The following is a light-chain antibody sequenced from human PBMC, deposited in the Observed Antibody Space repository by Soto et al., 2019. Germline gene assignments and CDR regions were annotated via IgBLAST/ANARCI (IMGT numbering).Light chain of an antibody. CDR2: AAS. J-gene: IGKJ1*01. CDR3: LTYNSGLWT. CDR1: RDITNH. V-gene: IGKV1-27*01. Sequence: DIQMTQSPSSLSASVGDRVTFTCRASRDITNHLAWYQQKPGKVPKLLIYAASTLQSGVPSRFTGSGSGTDFTLTISSLQPEDVATYFCLTYNSGLWTFGQGTKVEIK.